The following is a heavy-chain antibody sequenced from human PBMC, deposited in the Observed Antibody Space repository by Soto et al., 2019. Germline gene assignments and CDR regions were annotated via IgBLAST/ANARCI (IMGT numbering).Heavy chain of an antibody. V-gene: IGHV1-69*06. CDR1: GGTYP. CDR2: IIPMFDTT. Sequence: QMQLVQSGAEVKKPGSSVKVSCEASGGTYPISWVRQAPGQGLEWMGSIIPMFDTTNYAQNFQGRVALTADKSTNTAYLELSSLRSEDTAVYFCARKGAAASWPHGFDMWGQGTMVTVSS. J-gene: IGHJ3*02. CDR3: ARKGAAASWPHGFDM. D-gene: IGHD2-2*01.